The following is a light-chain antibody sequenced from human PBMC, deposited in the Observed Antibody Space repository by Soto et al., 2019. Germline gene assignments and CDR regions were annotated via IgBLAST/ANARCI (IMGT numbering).Light chain of an antibody. Sequence: EIVMTQSPATLSVSPGERATLSCRASQSVSSNLAWYQQKPGPAPRLLIYGASTRATGIPARFSGSGSGTEFTLTISSLQSEDFAVYSCQQYNNWPLTFGGGTKVEIK. CDR1: QSVSSN. V-gene: IGKV3-15*01. CDR2: GAS. CDR3: QQYNNWPLT. J-gene: IGKJ4*01.